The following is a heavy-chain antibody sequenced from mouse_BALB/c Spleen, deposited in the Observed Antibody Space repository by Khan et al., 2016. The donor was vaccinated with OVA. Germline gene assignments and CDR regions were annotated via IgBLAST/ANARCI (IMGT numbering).Heavy chain of an antibody. CDR2: IDPANGKT. Sequence: MQLQQSGAELVRSGASVKLSCTASGFNIKDCYIHWVKQRPEQGLEWIAWIDPANGKTDYAPKFQGKATLTADTSSNTAYLLLTSLTSDDTAVYYCNAGGNYLWGQGTTLTVSS. CDR3: NAGGNYL. CDR1: GFNIKDCY. V-gene: IGHV14-4*02. D-gene: IGHD2-1*01. J-gene: IGHJ2*01.